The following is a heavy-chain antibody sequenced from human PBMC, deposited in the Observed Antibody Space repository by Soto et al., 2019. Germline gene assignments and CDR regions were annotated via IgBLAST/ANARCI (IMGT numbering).Heavy chain of an antibody. Sequence: PGGSLRLSCAASGFTFSGSAMDWVRQAPGKGLEWVGRTRNKANSYTTEYAASVKGRFTITRDDSKNSLYLQMNSLKTEDTAVYYCAREDWSGYDLYWYFDLWGRGTLVTVSS. J-gene: IGHJ2*01. CDR1: GFTFSGSA. CDR2: TRNKANSYTT. V-gene: IGHV3-72*01. CDR3: AREDWSGYDLYWYFDL. D-gene: IGHD5-12*01.